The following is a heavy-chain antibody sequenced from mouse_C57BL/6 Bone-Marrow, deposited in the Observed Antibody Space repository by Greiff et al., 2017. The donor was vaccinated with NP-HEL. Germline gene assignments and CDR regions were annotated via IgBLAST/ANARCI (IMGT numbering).Heavy chain of an antibody. CDR2: IYPRSGNT. D-gene: IGHD2-1*01. V-gene: IGHV1-81*01. CDR1: GYTFTSYG. J-gene: IGHJ1*03. CDR3: ARWFYGKGGYFDV. Sequence: VQLQQSGAELARPGASVKLSCEASGYTFTSYGISWVKQRTGQGLEWIGEIYPRSGNTYYNEKFKGKATLTADKSSSTAYMELRSLTSEDSAVYFCARWFYGKGGYFDVWGTGTTVTVSS.